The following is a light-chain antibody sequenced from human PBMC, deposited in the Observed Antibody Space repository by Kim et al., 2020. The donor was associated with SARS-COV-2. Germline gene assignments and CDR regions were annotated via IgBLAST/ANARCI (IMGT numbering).Light chain of an antibody. V-gene: IGLV2-14*03. Sequence: GQSITTSCTGTSSDVGGYKYVSWYQQHPGKAPKLMIYDVSNRPSGVSNRFSGSKSGNTASLTISGLQAEDEADYYCSSYTSSSTVVFGGGTQLTVL. CDR3: SSYTSSSTVV. CDR1: SSDVGGYKY. CDR2: DVS. J-gene: IGLJ2*01.